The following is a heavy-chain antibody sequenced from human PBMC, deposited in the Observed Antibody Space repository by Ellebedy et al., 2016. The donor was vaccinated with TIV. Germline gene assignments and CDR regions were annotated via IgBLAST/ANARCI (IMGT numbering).Heavy chain of an antibody. Sequence: SVKVSXXASGGTFSSYAISWVRQAPGQGLEWMGRIIPILGIANYAQKFQGRVTITADKSTSTAYMELSSLRSEDTAVYYCARDGHSGSYRYYYYYYMDVWGKGTTVTVSS. CDR1: GGTFSSYA. CDR2: IIPILGIA. V-gene: IGHV1-69*04. J-gene: IGHJ6*03. CDR3: ARDGHSGSYRYYYYYYMDV. D-gene: IGHD1-26*01.